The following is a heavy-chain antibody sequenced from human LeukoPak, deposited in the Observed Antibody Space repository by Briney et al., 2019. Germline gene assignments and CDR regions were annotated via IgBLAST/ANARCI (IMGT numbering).Heavy chain of an antibody. J-gene: IGHJ4*02. Sequence: SETLSLTCAVSGGSISSGGYSWSRIRQPPGKGLEWIGYIYHSGSTYYNPSLKSRVTISVDRSKNQFSLKLSSVTAADTAVYYCARAAEGDYFDYWGQGTLVTVSS. V-gene: IGHV4-30-2*01. CDR1: GGSISSGGYS. D-gene: IGHD6-19*01. CDR3: ARAAEGDYFDY. CDR2: IYHSGST.